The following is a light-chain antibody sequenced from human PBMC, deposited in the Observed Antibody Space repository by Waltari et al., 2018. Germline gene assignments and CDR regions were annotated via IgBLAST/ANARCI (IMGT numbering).Light chain of an antibody. J-gene: IGKJ5*01. Sequence: DIQMTQSPSSLSASVGDRVTISCWASQSVTGYLNWYQQKPGKAPKLLIYEASRLHSGVPSRFSGSQSGTDFTLTISFLQPEDFATYYCQQSDTNPIAFGQGTRLEIK. CDR3: QQSDTNPIA. V-gene: IGKV1-39*01. CDR1: QSVTGY. CDR2: EAS.